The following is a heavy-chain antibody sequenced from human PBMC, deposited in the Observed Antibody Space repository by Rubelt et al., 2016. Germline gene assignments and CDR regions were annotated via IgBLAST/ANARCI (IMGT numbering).Heavy chain of an antibody. J-gene: IGHJ5*02. CDR2: FDPEDGET. V-gene: IGHV1-24*01. Sequence: QVQLVQSGAEVKKPGASVKVSCKASGYTFTSYGISWVRQAPGQGLEWMGGFDPEDGETTYQPKFPGRVTMTEDTATDTAYMELSSLRSEDTAVYYCATWFHWFDPWGQGTLVTVSS. CDR3: ATWFHWFDP. D-gene: IGHD3-22*01. CDR1: GYTFTSYG.